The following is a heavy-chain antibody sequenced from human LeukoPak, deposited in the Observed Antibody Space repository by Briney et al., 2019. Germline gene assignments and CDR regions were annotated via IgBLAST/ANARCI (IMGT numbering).Heavy chain of an antibody. V-gene: IGHV3-74*01. CDR1: GFTFSSYW. D-gene: IGHD3-22*01. CDR2: INSDGSST. CDR3: VGTMMVVDAFDI. Sequence: PGGSLRLSCAASGFTFSSYWMHWVRQAPGKGLVWVSRINSDGSSTSYADSVKGRFTISRDNAKNTLYLQMNSLRAEDTVVYYCVGTMMVVDAFDIWGQGTMVTVSS. J-gene: IGHJ3*02.